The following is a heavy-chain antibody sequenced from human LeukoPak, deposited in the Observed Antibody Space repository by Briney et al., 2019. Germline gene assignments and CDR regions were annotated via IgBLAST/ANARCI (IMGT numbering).Heavy chain of an antibody. CDR3: TTDRGLVGASGYLDS. J-gene: IGHJ4*02. D-gene: IGHD1-26*01. Sequence: GSLRLSCAASGFTISDHYMDWVRQAPGKGLEWVGRTRNKPNSYTTEYAASVKGRFTISRDDSRNSVYLHVNRLRTEDTAVYFCTTDRGLVGASGYLDSWGQGTLVTVSS. CDR1: GFTISDHY. V-gene: IGHV3-72*01. CDR2: TRNKPNSYTT.